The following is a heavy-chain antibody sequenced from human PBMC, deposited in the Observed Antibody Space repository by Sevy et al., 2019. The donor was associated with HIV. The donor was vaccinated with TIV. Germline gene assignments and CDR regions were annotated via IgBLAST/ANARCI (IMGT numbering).Heavy chain of an antibody. V-gene: IGHV3-30*04. CDR3: ALERLSSDVAEYFQN. CDR2: ISFDASNK. Sequence: GGSLRLSCAASGSTFSRYSMHWVRQAPGKGLEWVATISFDASNKHYADSVKGRFTISRDNFQNSLFLQMNSLRPEDTAVYYCALERLSSDVAEYFQNWGQGTLVTVSS. CDR1: GSTFSRYS. J-gene: IGHJ1*01. D-gene: IGHD1-1*01.